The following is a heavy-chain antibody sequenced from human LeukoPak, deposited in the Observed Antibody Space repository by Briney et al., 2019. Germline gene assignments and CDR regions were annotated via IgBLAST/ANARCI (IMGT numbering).Heavy chain of an antibody. CDR1: GYTFTGYY. Sequence: ASVKVSCKASGYTFTGYYMHWVRQAPGQGLEWMGWINPNSGGTNYAQNFQGRVTVTRDTSISTAYMELSRLRSDDTAVYYCARVGDGLNDAFDIWGQGTMVTVSS. CDR2: INPNSGGT. D-gene: IGHD3-16*01. V-gene: IGHV1-2*02. CDR3: ARVGDGLNDAFDI. J-gene: IGHJ3*02.